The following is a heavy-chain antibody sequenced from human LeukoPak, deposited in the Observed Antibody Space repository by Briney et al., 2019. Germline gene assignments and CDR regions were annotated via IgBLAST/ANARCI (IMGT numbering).Heavy chain of an antibody. CDR2: IRYDGSNK. Sequence: GGSLRLSCAASGFTFSSYWMSWVRQAPGKGLEWVAFIRYDGSNKYYADSVKGRFTISRDNSKNTLYLQMNSLRAEDTAVYYCAKDIYSNYGFSPWFDPWGQGTLVTVSS. D-gene: IGHD4-11*01. CDR3: AKDIYSNYGFSPWFDP. J-gene: IGHJ5*02. V-gene: IGHV3-30*02. CDR1: GFTFSSYW.